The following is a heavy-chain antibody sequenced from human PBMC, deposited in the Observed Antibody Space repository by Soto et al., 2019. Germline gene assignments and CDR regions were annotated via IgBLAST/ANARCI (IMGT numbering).Heavy chain of an antibody. CDR1: GFTFSSYG. D-gene: IGHD3-10*01. J-gene: IGHJ5*02. V-gene: IGHV3-33*01. Sequence: VQLVESGGGVVQPGRSLRLSCAASGFTFSSYGMHWVRQAPGKGLEWVAVIWYDGSNKYYADSVKGRFTISRDNSKNTLYLQMNSLRAEDTAVYYCARWYYYGSGSSNWFDPWGQGTLVTVSS. CDR2: IWYDGSNK. CDR3: ARWYYYGSGSSNWFDP.